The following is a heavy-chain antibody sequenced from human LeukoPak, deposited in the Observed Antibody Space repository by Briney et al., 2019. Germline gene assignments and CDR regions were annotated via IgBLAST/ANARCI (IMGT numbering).Heavy chain of an antibody. CDR2: ISYDGSNK. J-gene: IGHJ6*02. CDR1: GFTLSSYA. V-gene: IGHV3-30-3*01. Sequence: GGSLRLSCAASGFTLSSYAMHWVRQAPGKGLEWVAVISYDGSNKYYADSVKGRFTISRDNSKNTLYLQMNSLRAEDTAVYYCASEDYGCMDVWGQGTTITVSS. CDR3: ASEDYGCMDV. D-gene: IGHD3-10*01.